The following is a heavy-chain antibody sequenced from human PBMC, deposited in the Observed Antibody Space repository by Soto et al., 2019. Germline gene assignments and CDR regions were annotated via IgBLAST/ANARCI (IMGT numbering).Heavy chain of an antibody. Sequence: EGSLRLSCAASGFAFNTYSMHWVRQAPGRGLEWVAVIPYDGSNKFYADSVKGRFTISRDNSKNTLYLEMNSLRGEDTAVYYCAKVSPMGYFFDFWGQGTLVTVSS. CDR3: AKVSPMGYFFDF. V-gene: IGHV3-30-3*01. CDR2: IPYDGSNK. J-gene: IGHJ4*02. CDR1: GFAFNTYS.